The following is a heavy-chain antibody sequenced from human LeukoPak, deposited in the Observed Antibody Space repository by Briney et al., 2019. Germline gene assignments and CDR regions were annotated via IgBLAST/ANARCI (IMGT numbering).Heavy chain of an antibody. CDR3: AGTRRYCSGGSCYNWFDP. J-gene: IGHJ5*02. V-gene: IGHV4-61*02. Sequence: PSETLSLTCTVSGASISSDIFYWSWIRQPTGKGLEWIGRVYTSGGTTYNSSLKSRIAISVDVSKNQFSLKLSSVTAADTAVYYCAGTRRYCSGGSCYNWFDPWGQGALVTVSS. CDR2: VYTSGGT. D-gene: IGHD2-15*01. CDR1: GASISSDIFY.